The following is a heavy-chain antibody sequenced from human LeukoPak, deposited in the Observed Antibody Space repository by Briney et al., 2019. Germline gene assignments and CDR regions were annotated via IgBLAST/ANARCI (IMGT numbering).Heavy chain of an antibody. V-gene: IGHV5-51*01. J-gene: IGHJ4*02. CDR1: GYSFTSYW. D-gene: IGHD2-15*01. CDR2: IYPGDSDI. CDR3: ARVGSSSSQIYYFDY. Sequence: LGESLQISCKGSGYSFTSYWIGWVRQMPGKGLEWMGIIYPGDSDIRYSPSFQGQVTISADKSISTAYLQWNSLKASDTAIYYCARVGSSSSQIYYFDYWGQGTLVTVSS.